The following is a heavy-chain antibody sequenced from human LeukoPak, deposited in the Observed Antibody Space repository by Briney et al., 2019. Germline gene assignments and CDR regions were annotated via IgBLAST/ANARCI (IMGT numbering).Heavy chain of an antibody. Sequence: PRASVKVSCKASGYTFTGYYMHWVRQAPGQGLEWMGWINPNSGGTNYAQKFQGRVTMTRDTSTSTAYMELSRLRSEDTAVYYCARGRGGKYCSGGSCYSYDYYYYYMDVWGKGTTVTVSS. CDR2: INPNSGGT. D-gene: IGHD2-15*01. CDR1: GYTFTGYY. V-gene: IGHV1-2*02. J-gene: IGHJ6*03. CDR3: ARGRGGKYCSGGSCYSYDYYYYYMDV.